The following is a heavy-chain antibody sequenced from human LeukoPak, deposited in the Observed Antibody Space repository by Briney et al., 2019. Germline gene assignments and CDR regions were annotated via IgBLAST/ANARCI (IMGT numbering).Heavy chain of an antibody. J-gene: IGHJ4*02. CDR3: AKTWITIFAVVIHFDY. CDR2: IRYDGSNK. CDR1: GFTFSSYG. V-gene: IGHV3-30*02. Sequence: GGSLRLSCAASGFTFSSYGMHWVRQAPGKGLEWVGFIRYDGSNKYYADSVKGRFTISRDNSKNTLYLQMSSLRAEDTAVYYCAKTWITIFAVVIHFDYWGQGTLVTVSS. D-gene: IGHD3-3*01.